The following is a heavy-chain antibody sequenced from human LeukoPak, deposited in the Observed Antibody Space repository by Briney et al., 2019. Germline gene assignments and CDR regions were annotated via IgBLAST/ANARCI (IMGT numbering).Heavy chain of an antibody. CDR2: VDHTGST. CDR1: DDSITMYY. Sequence: SETLSLTCSVSDDSITMYYWTWIRQPPGKGLEWIGYVDHTGSTNFNPSLKSRVTISVDTSKNQFSLKLSSVTAADTAVYYCARGIAAAIGVNPWGQGTLVTVSS. CDR3: ARGIAAAIGVNP. V-gene: IGHV4-59*01. J-gene: IGHJ5*02. D-gene: IGHD6-13*01.